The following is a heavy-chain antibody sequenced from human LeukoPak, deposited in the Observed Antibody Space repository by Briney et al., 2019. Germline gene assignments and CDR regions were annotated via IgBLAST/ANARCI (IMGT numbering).Heavy chain of an antibody. J-gene: IGHJ4*02. CDR3: ARGWYYYDSSGLPY. CDR2: ISYDGSNK. D-gene: IGHD3-22*01. Sequence: GRSLRLSCAASGFTFSSYAMHWVRPAPGKGLEWVAVISYDGSNKYYADSVKGRFTISRDNSKNTLHLQMNSLRAEDTAVYYCARGWYYYDSSGLPYWGQGTLVTVSS. V-gene: IGHV3-30-3*01. CDR1: GFTFSSYA.